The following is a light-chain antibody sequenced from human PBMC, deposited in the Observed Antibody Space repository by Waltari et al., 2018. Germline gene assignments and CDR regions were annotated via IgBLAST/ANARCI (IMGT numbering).Light chain of an antibody. CDR2: GAS. Sequence: DIQMTQSPSSLSASVGDRVTVTCQASQDISDRLNWYQQKPGKPPNLLIYGASKLEIGIPSRFSGGGSGTEFTFTISTLQPEDFATYYCQQYDNLPLTFGGGTRVDIK. V-gene: IGKV1-33*01. J-gene: IGKJ4*01. CDR1: QDISDR. CDR3: QQYDNLPLT.